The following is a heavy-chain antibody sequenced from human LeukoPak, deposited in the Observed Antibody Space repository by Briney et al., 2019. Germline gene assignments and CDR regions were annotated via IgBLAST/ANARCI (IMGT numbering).Heavy chain of an antibody. Sequence: SETLSLTCTVSGGSISSYYWSWIRQPPGKGLEWIGYIYYSGSTNYNPSLKSRVTISVDTSKNQFSLKLSSVTAADTAVYYCASTAVGDSSGYYLPDYWGQGTVVTVSS. CDR3: ASTAVGDSSGYYLPDY. J-gene: IGHJ4*02. V-gene: IGHV4-59*01. CDR1: GGSISSYY. D-gene: IGHD3-22*01. CDR2: IYYSGST.